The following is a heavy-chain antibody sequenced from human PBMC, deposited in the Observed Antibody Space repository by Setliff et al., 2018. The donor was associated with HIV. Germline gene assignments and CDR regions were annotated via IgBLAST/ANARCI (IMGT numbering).Heavy chain of an antibody. J-gene: IGHJ5*02. Sequence: PSETLSLTCSVSGVSINRTDHYWGWIRQSPGKSLEWIGSVSQSGSTYYNPSLKSRITISVDRSKNLFSLKLISVTAADQGVYYCARVPVPGANWFDPWGLGILVTVSS. V-gene: IGHV4-39*01. CDR3: ARVPVPGANWFDP. CDR1: GVSINRTDHY. CDR2: VSQSGST.